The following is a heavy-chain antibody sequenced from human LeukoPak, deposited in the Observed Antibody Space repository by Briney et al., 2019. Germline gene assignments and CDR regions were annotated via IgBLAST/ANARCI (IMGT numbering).Heavy chain of an antibody. CDR1: GGSISSSSYY. J-gene: IGHJ4*02. V-gene: IGHV4-39*01. Sequence: SETLSLTCTVSGGSISSSSYYWGWIRQPPGKGLEWIGSIYYSGSTYYNPSLKSRVTISVDTSKNQFSLKLSSVTAADTAVYYCAGHVLQYGSGKGDWGQGTLVTVSS. D-gene: IGHD3-10*01. CDR3: AGHVLQYGSGKGD. CDR2: IYYSGST.